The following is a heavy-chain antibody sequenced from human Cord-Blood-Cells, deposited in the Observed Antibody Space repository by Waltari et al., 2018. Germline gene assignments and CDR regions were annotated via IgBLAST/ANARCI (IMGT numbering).Heavy chain of an antibody. J-gene: IGHJ4*02. D-gene: IGHD6-6*01. CDR3: AGAFSSSSFDY. CDR2: IIPIFGTA. V-gene: IGHV1-69*06. Sequence: QVQLVQSGAEVKKPGSSVKVSCKASGGPFSSYAISWVRQAPGKGLEWMGGIIPIFGTANYAQKFQGRVTITADKSTSTAYMELSSLRSEDTAVYYCAGAFSSSSFDYWGQGTLVTVSS. CDR1: GGPFSSYA.